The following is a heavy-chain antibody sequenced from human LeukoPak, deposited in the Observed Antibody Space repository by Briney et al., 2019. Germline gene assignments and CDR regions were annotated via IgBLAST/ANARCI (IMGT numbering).Heavy chain of an antibody. CDR1: GGPISSYY. CDR2: IYYSGDN. CDR3: ARDICDPYYFDY. V-gene: IGHV4-59*01. Sequence: SDTLSLTCTVSGGPISSYYWSWIREPPGKGLEWIGYIYYSGDNNYNPSLSSRVTISVETSKNQFSLKLSAVAAADTAVYCCARDICDPYYFDYWGQGTLVTVSS. J-gene: IGHJ4*02.